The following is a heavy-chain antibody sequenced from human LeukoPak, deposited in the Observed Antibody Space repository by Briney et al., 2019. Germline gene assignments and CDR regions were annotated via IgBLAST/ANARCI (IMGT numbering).Heavy chain of an antibody. CDR2: MWNDGITG. CDR1: GFNFRDSG. V-gene: IGHV3-33*01. J-gene: IGHJ4*02. Sequence: PGGSLRLSCAASGFNFRDSGMHWVRQAPGKGLEWVAVMWNDGITGKYADSVRGRFSVSRDNSKNTVYLQMDSLRAGDTSVYYCARDGSGWSSDYWGQGTLVTVSS. D-gene: IGHD6-19*01. CDR3: ARDGSGWSSDY.